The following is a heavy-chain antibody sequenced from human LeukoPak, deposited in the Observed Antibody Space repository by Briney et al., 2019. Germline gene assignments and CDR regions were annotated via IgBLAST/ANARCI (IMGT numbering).Heavy chain of an antibody. CDR2: ISPYTSGR. D-gene: IGHD7-27*01. CDR3: ARDHNSENWGSLGR. V-gene: IGHV1-2*02. CDR1: GYTFTAYY. Sequence: ASVQVSCKASGYTFTAYYIHWVRQAPGQGLEWMGWISPYTSGRNYAQKFQGRLTITQDTSSNTVYMDLNRLTSDDTAVYYCARDHNSENWGSLGRWGQGTLVTVSS. J-gene: IGHJ4*02.